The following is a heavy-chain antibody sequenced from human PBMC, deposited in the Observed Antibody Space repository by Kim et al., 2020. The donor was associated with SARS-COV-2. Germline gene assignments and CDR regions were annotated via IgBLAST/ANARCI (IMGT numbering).Heavy chain of an antibody. CDR1: GFTFSSYS. D-gene: IGHD1-26*01. V-gene: IGHV3-48*04. J-gene: IGHJ4*02. Sequence: GGSLRLSCAASGFTFSSYSMNWVRQAPGKGLEWVSYISSSSSTIYYADSVKGRFTISRDNAKNSLYLQMNSLRAEDTAVYYCARDILEVAEEVGAGELPGYWGQGTLVTVSS. CDR2: ISSSSSTI. CDR3: ARDILEVAEEVGAGELPGY.